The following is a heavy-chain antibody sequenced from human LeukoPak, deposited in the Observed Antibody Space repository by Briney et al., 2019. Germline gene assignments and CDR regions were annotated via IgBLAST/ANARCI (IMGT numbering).Heavy chain of an antibody. CDR3: ARVGYTYGYADH. CDR2: IYYSGST. D-gene: IGHD5-18*01. J-gene: IGHJ4*02. Sequence: PSETLSLTCAVYGGSFSGYYWSWIRQHPGKGLEWIGYIYYSGSTYYNPSLKSRVTISVDTSKNQFSLNLSSVTAADTAVYYCARVGYTYGYADHWGQGTLVTVSS. V-gene: IGHV4-31*11. CDR1: GGSFSGYY.